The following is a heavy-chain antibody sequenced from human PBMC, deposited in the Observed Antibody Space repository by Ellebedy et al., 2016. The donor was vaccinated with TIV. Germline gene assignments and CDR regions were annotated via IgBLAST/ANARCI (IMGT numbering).Heavy chain of an antibody. CDR2: INPNSGGT. Sequence: AASVKVSCKASGYTFTGYYMHWVLQAPGQGLEWMGWINPNSGGTNYAQKFQGWVTMTRDTSISTAYMELSRLRSDDTAVYYCARGDDYYGSGSYYLFDYWGQGTLVTVSS. CDR1: GYTFTGYY. J-gene: IGHJ4*02. CDR3: ARGDDYYGSGSYYLFDY. D-gene: IGHD3-10*01. V-gene: IGHV1-2*04.